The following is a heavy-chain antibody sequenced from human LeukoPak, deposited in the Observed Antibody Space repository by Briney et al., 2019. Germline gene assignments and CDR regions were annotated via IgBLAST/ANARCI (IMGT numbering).Heavy chain of an antibody. Sequence: PGGSLRLSCAASGFTSSSYSMNWVRQAPGKGLEWVAFISSSSAYISHADSVKGRFTISRDNAKNSLYLQMNNLRAEDTAVYYCAKKMDDAFDIWGQGTMVTVSS. V-gene: IGHV3-21*01. CDR3: AKKMDDAFDI. CDR1: GFTSSSYS. J-gene: IGHJ3*02. D-gene: IGHD5-24*01. CDR2: ISSSSAYI.